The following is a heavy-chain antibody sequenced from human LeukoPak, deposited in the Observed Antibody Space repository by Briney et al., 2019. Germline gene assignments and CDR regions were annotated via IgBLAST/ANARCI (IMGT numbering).Heavy chain of an antibody. CDR2: MKSNNGHT. CDR3: ARGPPNWGMVGY. Sequence: GASVKVSCKASGYTFTSFDFNWVRQATGQGLEWMGWMKSNNGHTGYAQKFQGRVTMTRDTSISTAYMELSGLTFEDTAVYYCARGPPNWGMVGYWGQGTLVTVSS. CDR1: GYTFTSFD. D-gene: IGHD7-27*01. J-gene: IGHJ4*02. V-gene: IGHV1-8*01.